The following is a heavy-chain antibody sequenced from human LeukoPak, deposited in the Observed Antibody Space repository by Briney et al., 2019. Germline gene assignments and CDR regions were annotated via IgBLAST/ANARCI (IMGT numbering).Heavy chain of an antibody. Sequence: PGRSLRLSCAVSGFTFSSYAMHWVRQAPGKGLEWVAVISYDGSNKYYADSVKGRFTISRDNSKNTLYLQMNSLRAEDTAVYYCATGKDIVVVPAALDYWGQGTLVTVSS. J-gene: IGHJ4*02. D-gene: IGHD2-2*01. CDR1: GFTFSSYA. CDR2: ISYDGSNK. CDR3: ATGKDIVVVPAALDY. V-gene: IGHV3-30-3*01.